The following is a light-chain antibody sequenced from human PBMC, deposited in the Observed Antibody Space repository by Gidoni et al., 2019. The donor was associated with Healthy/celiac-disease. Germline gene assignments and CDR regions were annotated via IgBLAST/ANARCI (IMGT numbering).Light chain of an antibody. CDR2: DAS. Sequence: DIPMTQSPSTLSASVGDRVTITCRASHSISSWLSWYQQKPGKAPNLLIYDASSLESGVPSRFSGSGSGTEFTLTISSLQPDDFATYYCQQYNSSSWTFGQGTKVEIK. V-gene: IGKV1-5*01. CDR1: HSISSW. CDR3: QQYNSSSWT. J-gene: IGKJ1*01.